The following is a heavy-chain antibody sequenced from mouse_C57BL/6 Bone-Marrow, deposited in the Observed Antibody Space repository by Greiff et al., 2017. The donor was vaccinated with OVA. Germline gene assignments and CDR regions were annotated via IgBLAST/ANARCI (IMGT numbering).Heavy chain of an antibody. Sequence: EVMLVESGGGLVKPGGSLKLSCAASGFTFISYAMSWVRQTPEKRLEWVAAINSDGGSTYYPDTMERRFIISRDNTKKTLYLQMSSLRSEDTALYYCARHTDYGSSYAMDYWGQGTSVTVSS. D-gene: IGHD1-1*01. CDR2: INSDGGST. V-gene: IGHV5-9*01. J-gene: IGHJ4*01. CDR1: GFTFISYA. CDR3: ARHTDYGSSYAMDY.